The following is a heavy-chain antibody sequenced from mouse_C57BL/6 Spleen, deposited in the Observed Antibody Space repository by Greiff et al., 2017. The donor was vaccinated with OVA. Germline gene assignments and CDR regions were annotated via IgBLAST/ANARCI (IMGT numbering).Heavy chain of an antibody. V-gene: IGHV1-50*01. CDR2: IDPSDSYT. Sequence: QVQLQQPGAELVKPGASVKLSCKASGYTFTSYWMQWVKQRPGQGLEWIGEIDPSDSYTNYNQKFKGKATLTVDTSSSTAYMQLSSLTSEDSAVYYRARIVAEDYAMDYWGQGTSVTVSS. CDR3: ARIVAEDYAMDY. D-gene: IGHD1-1*01. CDR1: GYTFTSYW. J-gene: IGHJ4*01.